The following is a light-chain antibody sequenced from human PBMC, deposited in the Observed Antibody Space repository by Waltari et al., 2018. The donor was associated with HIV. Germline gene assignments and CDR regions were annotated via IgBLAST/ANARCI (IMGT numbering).Light chain of an antibody. Sequence: EIMMTQSPGTLSVSPGERATLSCRASQSVSSNLAWYQQKPGQAPRLLIYGASTRATGMPARFSGSGSGTEFSLTISSLQSEDFAVYYCQQYHHWPLTFGQGTQLEIK. V-gene: IGKV3-15*01. J-gene: IGKJ5*01. CDR3: QQYHHWPLT. CDR2: GAS. CDR1: QSVSSN.